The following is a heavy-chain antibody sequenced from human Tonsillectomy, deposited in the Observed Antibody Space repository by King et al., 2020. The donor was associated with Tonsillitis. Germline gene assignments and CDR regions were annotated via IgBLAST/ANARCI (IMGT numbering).Heavy chain of an antibody. J-gene: IGHJ4*02. CDR3: VGCITAAAVFDY. Sequence: TLQESGPTLVKPPQTLTLTCTFSGFSLSTFGVGVGWIRQPPGKALEWLALIYWNDDQRYSPSLKSRLTITKDTSKNQVVLTLTNLDPVDTATYYCVGCITAAAVFDYWGQGTLVTVSS. CDR1: GFSLSTFGVG. V-gene: IGHV2-5*01. D-gene: IGHD6-13*01. CDR2: IYWNDDQ.